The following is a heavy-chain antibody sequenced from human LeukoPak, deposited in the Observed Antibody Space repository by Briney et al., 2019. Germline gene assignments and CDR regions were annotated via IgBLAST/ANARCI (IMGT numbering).Heavy chain of an antibody. CDR3: ARQRSIAVAGTPYFDY. V-gene: IGHV4-39*01. CDR2: IYYSGST. CDR1: GGSISSSSYY. Sequence: PSETLSLTCTVSGGSISSSSYYWGWIRQPPGKGLEWIGSIYYSGSTYYNPSLKSRVILSVDTSKNQFSLKLSSVTAADTAVYYCARQRSIAVAGTPYFDYWGQGTLVTVSS. D-gene: IGHD6-19*01. J-gene: IGHJ4*02.